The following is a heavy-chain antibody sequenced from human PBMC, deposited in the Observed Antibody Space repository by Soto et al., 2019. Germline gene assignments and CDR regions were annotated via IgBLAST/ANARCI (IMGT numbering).Heavy chain of an antibody. Sequence: GSLRLSCAASGFTVSSNYMSWVRQAPGKGLEWVSVIYSGGSTYYADSVKGRFTISRDNSKNTLYLQMNSLRAEDTAVYYCARGKRGYSGYGLYYYYYYMDVWGKGTTVTVSS. CDR2: IYSGGST. CDR1: GFTVSSNY. J-gene: IGHJ6*03. V-gene: IGHV3-66*01. D-gene: IGHD5-12*01. CDR3: ARGKRGYSGYGLYYYYYYMDV.